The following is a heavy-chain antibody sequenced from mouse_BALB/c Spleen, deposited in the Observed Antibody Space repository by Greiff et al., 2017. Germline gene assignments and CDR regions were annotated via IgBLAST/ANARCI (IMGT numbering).Heavy chain of an antibody. D-gene: IGHD2-1*01. V-gene: IGHV5-17*02. Sequence: DVMLVESGGGLVQPGGSRKLSCAASGFTFSSFGMHWVRQAPEKGLEWVAYISSGSSTIYYADTVKGRFTISRDNPKNTLFLQMTSLRSEDTAMYYCARWGGNYYFDYWGQGTTLTVSS. CDR3: ARWGGNYYFDY. CDR1: GFTFSSFG. J-gene: IGHJ2*01. CDR2: ISSGSSTI.